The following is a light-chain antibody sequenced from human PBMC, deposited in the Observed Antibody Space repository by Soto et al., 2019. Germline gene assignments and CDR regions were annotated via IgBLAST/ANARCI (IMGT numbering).Light chain of an antibody. Sequence: QSVLAQPPSGSGTPGQRVTVSCSGSNSNIGRNTVNWYQHLPGTAPKLLIYTNDQRPSGVPDRFSGSKSGTSASLAISGLQSEDEADYYCAAWDDSLNAFYVFGTGTKVTVL. CDR3: AAWDDSLNAFYV. CDR2: TND. J-gene: IGLJ1*01. V-gene: IGLV1-44*01. CDR1: NSNIGRNT.